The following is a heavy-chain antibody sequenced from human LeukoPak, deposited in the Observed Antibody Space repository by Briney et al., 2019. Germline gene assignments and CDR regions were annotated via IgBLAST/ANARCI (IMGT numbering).Heavy chain of an antibody. CDR2: INSDGSST. V-gene: IGHV3-74*01. D-gene: IGHD4-17*01. CDR3: AIIYGDYGFDY. J-gene: IGHJ4*02. CDR1: GFTFSSYW. Sequence: GGSLRLSCAASGFTFSSYWMHWVRQAPGKGLVWVSRINSDGSSTSYADSVKGRFTISRDNAKNTLYLQMNILRAEDTAVYYCAIIYGDYGFDYWGQGTLVTVSS.